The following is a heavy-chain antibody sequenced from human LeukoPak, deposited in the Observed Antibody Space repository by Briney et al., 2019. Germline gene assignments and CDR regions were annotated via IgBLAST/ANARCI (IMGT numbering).Heavy chain of an antibody. CDR3: ARSTVTIYYHYMDV. D-gene: IGHD4-17*01. J-gene: IGHJ6*03. CDR1: GGSFSGYY. V-gene: IGHV4-34*01. Sequence: SEPLSLTCAVYGGSFSGYYWSWIRQPPGKGLEWIGEINHSGSTNYNPSLKSRVAISVDTSKNQFSLKLSSVTAADTAVYYCARSTVTIYYHYMDVWGKGTTVTVSS. CDR2: INHSGST.